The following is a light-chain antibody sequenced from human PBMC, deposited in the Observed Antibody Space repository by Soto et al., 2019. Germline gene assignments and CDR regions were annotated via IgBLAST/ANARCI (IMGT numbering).Light chain of an antibody. CDR1: QTVSSN. J-gene: IGKJ5*01. CDR3: QQRSNWIT. Sequence: EIVMTQSPATLSVSPGERATLSCRASQTVSSNLAWYQQKPGQAPRLLIYDASNRATGIPARFSGSGSGTDFTLTITSLEPEDFAVYYCQQRSNWITFGHGTRLEI. CDR2: DAS. V-gene: IGKV3-11*01.